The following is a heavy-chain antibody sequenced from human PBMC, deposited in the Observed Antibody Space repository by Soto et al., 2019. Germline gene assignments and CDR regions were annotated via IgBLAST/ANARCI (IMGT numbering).Heavy chain of an antibody. CDR2: ISSGGSSI. V-gene: IGHV3-11*01. Sequence: PGGSLRLSCAASGFTFSDYYMTWIRQAPGKGLEWVSYISSGGSSIYYADSVKGRFTISRDNAKNSLYLQMNSLRAKDTAMYYCASLAIGTIIRGAPDFWGQGTLVTVS. J-gene: IGHJ4*02. CDR1: GFTFSDYY. CDR3: ASLAIGTIIRGAPDF. D-gene: IGHD3-10*01.